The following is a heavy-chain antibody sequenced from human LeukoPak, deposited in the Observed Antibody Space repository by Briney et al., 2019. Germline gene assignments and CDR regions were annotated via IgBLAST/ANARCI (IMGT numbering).Heavy chain of an antibody. J-gene: IGHJ4*02. V-gene: IGHV3-21*01. CDR1: GFTFSSYS. CDR2: ISSSSSYI. CDR3: ARGPRGSGSFNYFDY. D-gene: IGHD3-10*01. Sequence: GGSLRLSCAASGFTFSSYSMNWVRQAPGKGLEWVSSISSSSSYIYYADSVKGRFTISRDNAKNSLYLQMNSLRAEDTAVYYCARGPRGSGSFNYFDYWGQGTLVTVSP.